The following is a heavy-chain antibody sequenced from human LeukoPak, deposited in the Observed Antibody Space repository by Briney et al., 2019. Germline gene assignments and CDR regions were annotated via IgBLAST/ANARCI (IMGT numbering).Heavy chain of an antibody. Sequence: GGSLRLSCAASGFTFSSYAMHWVRQAPGEGLEYVSGISTNGVSTYYANSVKGRFTISRDNSKNTLYLQMGSLRPEDTAVYYCARGFISSVSYYGSGSIVWGQGTLVTVSS. CDR1: GFTFSSYA. CDR2: ISTNGVST. V-gene: IGHV3-64*01. CDR3: ARGFISSVSYYGSGSIV. D-gene: IGHD3-10*01. J-gene: IGHJ4*02.